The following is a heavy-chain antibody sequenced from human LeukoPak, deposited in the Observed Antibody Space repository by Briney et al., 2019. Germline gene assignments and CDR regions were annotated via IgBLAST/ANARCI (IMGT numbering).Heavy chain of an antibody. D-gene: IGHD4-17*01. J-gene: IGHJ6*02. Sequence: PGGSLRLSCAASGFTFSGYGMNWVRQAPGKGLEWVSYISSSSSTIYYADSVKGRFTISRDNAKNSLYLQMNSLRAEDTAVYYCARDGTVTTGYYGMDVWGQGTTVTVSS. CDR1: GFTFSGYG. CDR3: ARDGTVTTGYYGMDV. V-gene: IGHV3-48*04. CDR2: ISSSSSTI.